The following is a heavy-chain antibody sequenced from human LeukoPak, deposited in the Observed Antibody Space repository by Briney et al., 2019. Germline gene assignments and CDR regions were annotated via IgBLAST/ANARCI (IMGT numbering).Heavy chain of an antibody. J-gene: IGHJ4*02. CDR3: ARSLSTAGIDY. V-gene: IGHV4-38-2*01. Sequence: SGTLSLTCAVSGYSLSSGRYWGWIRQPPGKGLEWIGSVFHSGTTYYNPSLKSRVTISVDTSKNQFSLNLRSVTAADTAVYYCARSLSTAGIDYWGQGTLVTVSS. D-gene: IGHD2-2*01. CDR1: GYSLSSGRY. CDR2: VFHSGTT.